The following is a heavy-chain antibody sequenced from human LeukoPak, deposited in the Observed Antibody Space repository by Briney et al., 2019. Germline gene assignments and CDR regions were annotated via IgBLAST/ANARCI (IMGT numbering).Heavy chain of an antibody. J-gene: IGHJ4*02. V-gene: IGHV3-23*01. D-gene: IGHD6-19*01. CDR1: GFTFSSYA. CDR2: ISGSGGST. Sequence: PGGSLRLSCAASGFTFSSYAMSWVRQAPGKGLEWVSAISGSGGSTYYADSVKGRFTISRDKSKNTLYLQMHSLRAEDTAVYYCAREMGLSIAVAGAVTYWGQGTLVTVSS. CDR3: AREMGLSIAVAGAVTY.